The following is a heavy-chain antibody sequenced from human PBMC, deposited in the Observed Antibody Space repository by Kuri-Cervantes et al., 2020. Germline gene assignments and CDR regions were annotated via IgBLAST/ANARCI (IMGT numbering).Heavy chain of an antibody. CDR3: AKVRITFGGVDAFDI. Sequence: SLKISCAASGFTFDDYAMHWVRQAPGKGLEWVSLISWNSGSIGYADSVKGRFTISRDNAKNSLYLQMNSLRAEDTALYYCAKVRITFGGVDAFDIWGQGTMVTVSS. CDR1: GFTFDDYA. V-gene: IGHV3-9*01. J-gene: IGHJ3*02. CDR2: ISWNSGSI. D-gene: IGHD3-16*01.